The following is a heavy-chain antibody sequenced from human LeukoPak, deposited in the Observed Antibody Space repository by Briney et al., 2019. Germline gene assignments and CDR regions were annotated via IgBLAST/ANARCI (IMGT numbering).Heavy chain of an antibody. J-gene: IGHJ4*02. D-gene: IGHD1-26*01. CDR1: GFTFSTYG. CDR3: ARVFIPGAHPIDY. V-gene: IGHV3-33*01. Sequence: GGSLRLSCAASGFTFSTYGMHWVRQAPGKGLEWVAVIWYDGSNKYYADSVKGRFTISRDNSKNTLYLQMNSLRAEDTAVYYCARVFIPGAHPIDYWGQGTLVTVSS. CDR2: IWYDGSNK.